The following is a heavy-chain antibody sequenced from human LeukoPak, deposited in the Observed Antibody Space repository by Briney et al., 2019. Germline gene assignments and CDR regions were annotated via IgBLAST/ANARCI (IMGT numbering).Heavy chain of an antibody. CDR2: IIPIFGTA. J-gene: IGHJ6*03. V-gene: IGHV1-69*13. D-gene: IGHD2-8*01. CDR3: ASRTSSYYYYYYMDV. CDR1: GGTFSSYA. Sequence: ASVKVSCKASGGTFSSYAISWVRQAPGQGLEWMGGIIPIFGTANYAQKFQGRVTITADESTSTAYMELSSLRSEDTAVYYCASRTSSYYYYYYMDVWGKGTTVTISS.